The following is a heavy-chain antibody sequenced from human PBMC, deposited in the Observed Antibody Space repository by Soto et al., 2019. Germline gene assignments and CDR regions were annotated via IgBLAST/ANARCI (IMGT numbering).Heavy chain of an antibody. CDR3: AILIAVDGTGWFDP. CDR2: IYYSGST. CDR1: VGSISSGGYY. Sequence: PSESLSLTCPVSVGSISSGGYYWSWILQHPGKGLEWIGYIYYSGSTYYNPSLKSRVTISVDTSKNQFSLKLSSVTAADRAVYYCAILIAVDGTGWFDPWGQGTLVNVSS. D-gene: IGHD6-19*01. J-gene: IGHJ5*02. V-gene: IGHV4-31*03.